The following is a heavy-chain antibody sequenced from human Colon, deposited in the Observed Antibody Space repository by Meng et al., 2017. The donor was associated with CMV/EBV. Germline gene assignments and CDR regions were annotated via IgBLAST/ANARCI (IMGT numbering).Heavy chain of an antibody. D-gene: IGHD3-3*01. Sequence: SETLSLTCSVSGGSIIASDYYWGWVRQPPGQGLDWIGTLTYSGSTYYNPSVRGRVTISIDTSKNQFSLKLTSVTAADTATYYCATLYYDFWGRYNVDVWGQGTTVTSP. CDR1: GGSIIASDYY. CDR2: LTYSGST. J-gene: IGHJ6*02. V-gene: IGHV4-39*07. CDR3: ATLYYDFWGRYNVDV.